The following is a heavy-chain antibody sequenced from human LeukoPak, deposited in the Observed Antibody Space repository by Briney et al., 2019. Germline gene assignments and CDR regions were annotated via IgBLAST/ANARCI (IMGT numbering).Heavy chain of an antibody. Sequence: GFLRLSCAASGFTFSSYAMHWVRQAPGKGLEYVSAISSNGGSTYYANSVKGRFTISRDNSKNTLYLQMGSLRAEDMAVYYCARDGIVVVPAANRYGHYYYYMDVWGKGTTVTVSS. D-gene: IGHD2-2*01. V-gene: IGHV3-64*01. CDR2: ISSNGGST. CDR3: ARDGIVVVPAANRYGHYYYYMDV. CDR1: GFTFSSYA. J-gene: IGHJ6*03.